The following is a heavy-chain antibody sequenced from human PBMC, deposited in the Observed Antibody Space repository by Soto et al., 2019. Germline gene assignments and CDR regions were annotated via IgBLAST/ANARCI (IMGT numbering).Heavy chain of an antibody. CDR3: AAGGSGYYAN. CDR1: GFTFSTYW. D-gene: IGHD3-22*01. Sequence: EVQLVESGGDLVQPGGSLRLSCAASGFTFSTYWMHWVRQAPGKGLLWVSRIKTDGTYATYADSVKGRFTISRDNAKNTLYLQMNSLRVEEAGVYYCAAGGSGYYANWGQGTLVTVSS. J-gene: IGHJ4*02. V-gene: IGHV3-74*01. CDR2: IKTDGTYA.